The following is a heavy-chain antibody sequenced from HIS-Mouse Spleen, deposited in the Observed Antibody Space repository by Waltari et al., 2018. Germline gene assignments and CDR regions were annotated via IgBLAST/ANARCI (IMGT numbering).Heavy chain of an antibody. CDR2: ISYDGSNK. CDR3: ARVGGQQLSPY. CDR1: GFTFSTSA. D-gene: IGHD6-13*01. V-gene: IGHV3-30-3*01. J-gene: IGHJ4*02. Sequence: QVQLVESGGGVVQPGSALRPSCAASGFTFSTSAMPWSRQAPGKGLEWVAVISYDGSNKYYADSVKGRFTISRDNSKNTLYLQMNSLRAEDTAVYYCARVGGQQLSPYWGQGTLVTVSS.